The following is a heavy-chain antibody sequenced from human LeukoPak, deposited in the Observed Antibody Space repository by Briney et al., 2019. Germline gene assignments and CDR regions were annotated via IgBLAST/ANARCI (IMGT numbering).Heavy chain of an antibody. Sequence: KPSETLPPTCKVPGGSISSRKKYWGWIRQPPGKGLEWIGSIYYSGSTYYNPSLKSRVTISVDTSKNQFSLKLSSVTAADTAVYYCARQGSIWWYAWYFDLWGRGTLVTVSS. D-gene: IGHD2-15*01. CDR2: IYYSGST. CDR3: ARQGSIWWYAWYFDL. J-gene: IGHJ2*01. V-gene: IGHV4-39*01. CDR1: GGSISSRKKY.